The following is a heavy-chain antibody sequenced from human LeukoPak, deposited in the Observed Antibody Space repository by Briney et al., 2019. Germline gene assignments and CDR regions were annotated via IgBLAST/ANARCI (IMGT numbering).Heavy chain of an antibody. D-gene: IGHD1-1*01. Sequence: GRSLRLSCAASGFTFDDYAMHWVRQAPGKGLEWVSGISWNSGSIDYAGSVRGRFTISIDNAKNSLFLQMSSLRAEDTALYYCAKGTGKYWTYFDYWGLGTLVTVSS. CDR3: AKGTGKYWTYFDY. CDR1: GFTFDDYA. CDR2: ISWNSGSI. V-gene: IGHV3-9*01. J-gene: IGHJ4*02.